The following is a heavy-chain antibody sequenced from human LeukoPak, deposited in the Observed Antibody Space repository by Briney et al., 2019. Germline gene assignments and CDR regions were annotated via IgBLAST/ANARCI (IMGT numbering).Heavy chain of an antibody. CDR2: IRSKAFGGTP. CDR1: GFTFDDYA. CDR3: TRNTVTVPFDY. J-gene: IGHJ4*02. Sequence: PGGSLRLSCSASGFTFDDYAVSWFRQAPGKGLEWVGFIRSKAFGGTPEYAASVRGRFTISRDDSKSIAYLQMNSLKTEDTAVYYCTRNTVTVPFDYWSQGTLVTVSS. D-gene: IGHD4-17*01. V-gene: IGHV3-49*03.